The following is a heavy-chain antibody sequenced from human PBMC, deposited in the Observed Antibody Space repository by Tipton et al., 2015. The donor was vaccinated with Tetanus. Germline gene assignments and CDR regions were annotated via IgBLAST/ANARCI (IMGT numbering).Heavy chain of an antibody. CDR3: ARAYGDRTNNWFDP. V-gene: IGHV3-13*01. J-gene: IGHJ5*02. CDR2: IGTAGDT. Sequence: SLRLSCAASGFTFSSYDMHWVRQATGKGLEWVSAIGTAGDTYYPGSVKGRFTISRENAKNSLYLQMNSLRAGDTAVYYCARAYGDRTNNWFDPWGQGTLVTVSS. D-gene: IGHD4-17*01. CDR1: GFTFSSYD.